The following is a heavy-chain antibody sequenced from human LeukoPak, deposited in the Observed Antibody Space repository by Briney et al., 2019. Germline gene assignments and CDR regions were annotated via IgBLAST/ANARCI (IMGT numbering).Heavy chain of an antibody. D-gene: IGHD4-17*01. CDR1: GFTFSSYA. CDR2: ISGSGGST. V-gene: IGHV3-23*01. J-gene: IGHJ5*02. CDR3: VKGGVSDYAFDP. Sequence: GGSLRLSCAASGFTFSSYAMSWVRQAPGKGLEWVSAISGSGGSTYYADSVKGRFTISRDNSKNTLYLQMNSLRAEDTAVYYCVKGGVSDYAFDPWGQGTLVTVSS.